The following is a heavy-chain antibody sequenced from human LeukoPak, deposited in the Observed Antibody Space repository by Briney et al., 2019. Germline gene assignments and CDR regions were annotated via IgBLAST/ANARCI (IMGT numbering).Heavy chain of an antibody. CDR1: GFTFSIYT. Sequence: GGSLRLSCVASGFTFSIYTMSWVRQAPGKGLEWVSSITSSSSSMYSADSVKGRLTISRDNSKNTLYLQMNSLRAEDTAVYYCATPGGYGDYAPFDYWGQGTLVTVSS. J-gene: IGHJ4*02. CDR2: ITSSSSSM. V-gene: IGHV3-21*01. D-gene: IGHD4-17*01. CDR3: ATPGGYGDYAPFDY.